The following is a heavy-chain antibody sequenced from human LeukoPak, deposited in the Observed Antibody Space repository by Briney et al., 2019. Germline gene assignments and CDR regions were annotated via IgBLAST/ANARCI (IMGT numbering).Heavy chain of an antibody. CDR2: IYLGDSDT. D-gene: IGHD2-2*01. CDR1: GYSFTSYW. V-gene: IGHV5-51*01. J-gene: IGHJ6*02. CDR3: ARQGCSSTSCYFYYYGMDV. Sequence: GESLKISCKGSGYSFTSYWIGWVRQMPGKGLEWMGIIYLGDSDTRYSPSFQGQVTISADKSISTAYLQWSSLKASDTAMYYCARQGCSSTSCYFYYYGMDVWGQGATVTVSS.